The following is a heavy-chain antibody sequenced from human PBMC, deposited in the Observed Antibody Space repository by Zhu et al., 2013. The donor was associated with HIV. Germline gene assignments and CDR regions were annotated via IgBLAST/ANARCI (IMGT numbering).Heavy chain of an antibody. V-gene: IGHV3-23*01. CDR3: ARDLCSGGRCYALVDY. D-gene: IGHD2-15*01. CDR2: ISGRGGTI. Sequence: VQLLESGGGLVQPGGSLRLSCAASGFTFSSYAMSWVRQAPGKGLEWVSSISGRGGTIKYADSVKGRFNISRDTSKNTVFLQMNSLRAEDTAIYYCARDLCSGGRCYALVDYWGQGTLVTVSS. CDR1: GFTFSSYA. J-gene: IGHJ4*02.